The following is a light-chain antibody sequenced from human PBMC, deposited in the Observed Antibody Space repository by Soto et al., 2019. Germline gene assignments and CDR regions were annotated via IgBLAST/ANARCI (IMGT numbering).Light chain of an antibody. J-gene: IGLJ1*01. CDR1: SSDIGAYNS. CDR3: SSRTTSNPYV. V-gene: IGLV2-14*01. Sequence: QSALTQPASVSGSPGQSITISCTGTSSDIGAYNSVSWYQQPPGKAPKLMIYEVSNRPSGVSNRFSASKSGNTASLTISGLQAEDEADYYCSSRTTSNPYVFGTGTKVTVL. CDR2: EVS.